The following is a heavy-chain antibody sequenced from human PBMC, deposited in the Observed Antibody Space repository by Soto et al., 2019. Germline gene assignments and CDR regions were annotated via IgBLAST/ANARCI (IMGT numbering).Heavy chain of an antibody. CDR1: GGSISSSSYY. CDR2: IYYSGST. Sequence: PSETLSLTCTVSGGSISSSSYYWGWIRQPPGKGLEWIGSIYYSGSTYYNPSLKSRVTISVDTSKNQFSLKLSSVTAADTAVYYCARHTYRNNYYFDYWGQGTLVTVS. CDR3: ARHTYRNNYYFDY. V-gene: IGHV4-39*01. D-gene: IGHD1-20*01. J-gene: IGHJ4*02.